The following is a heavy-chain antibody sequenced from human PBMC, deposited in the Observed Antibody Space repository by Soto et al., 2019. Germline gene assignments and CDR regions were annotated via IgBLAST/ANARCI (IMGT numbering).Heavy chain of an antibody. CDR3: ARGGVRRGDY. Sequence: QVQLQQWGAGLLKPSETLSLTCAVYGGSFSGYYWSWIRQPPGKGLEWIGEINHSGSTNYNPSLKNRVTISVDTSKNQFSLKLSSVTAADTAVYYCARGGVRRGDYWGQGTLVTVSS. D-gene: IGHD1-1*01. CDR2: INHSGST. V-gene: IGHV4-34*01. CDR1: GGSFSGYY. J-gene: IGHJ4*02.